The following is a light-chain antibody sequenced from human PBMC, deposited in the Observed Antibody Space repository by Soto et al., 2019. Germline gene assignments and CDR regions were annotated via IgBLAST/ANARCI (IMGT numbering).Light chain of an antibody. CDR1: QSVSSSY. J-gene: IGKJ5*01. Sequence: EIVLTQPPGTLSLSPGERATLSCRASQSVSSSYLAWYQQKPGQAPRLLIYGASSRAAGIPDRFSGSWSGTDFTLTISRLEPEDFAVYYCQQYGSSPLYTFGQGTRLEIK. CDR2: GAS. V-gene: IGKV3-20*01. CDR3: QQYGSSPLYT.